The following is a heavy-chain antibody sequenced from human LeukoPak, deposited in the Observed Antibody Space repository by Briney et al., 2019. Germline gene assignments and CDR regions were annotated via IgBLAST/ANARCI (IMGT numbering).Heavy chain of an antibody. CDR3: ARHGDQLLPYNWFDP. CDR1: GYTFTSYG. V-gene: IGHV1-18*01. Sequence: ASVKVSCKASGYTFTSYGISWVRQAPGQGLEWMGWISAYNGNTNYAQNVQGRVTMTTDTSTSTAYMELRSLRSDDTAMYYCARHGDQLLPYNWFDPWGQGTLVTVSS. D-gene: IGHD2-2*01. J-gene: IGHJ5*02. CDR2: ISAYNGNT.